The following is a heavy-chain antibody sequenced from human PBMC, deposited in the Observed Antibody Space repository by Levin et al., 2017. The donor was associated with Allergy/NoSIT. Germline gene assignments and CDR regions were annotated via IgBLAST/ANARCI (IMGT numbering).Heavy chain of an antibody. CDR2: IYSGGST. J-gene: IGHJ3*02. CDR1: GFTVSSNY. CDR3: ARGGYSYNNDAFDI. Sequence: PGGSLRLSCAASGFTVSSNYMSWVRQAPGKGLEWVSVIYSGGSTYYADSVKGRFTISRDNSKNTLYLQMNSLRAEDTAVYYCARGGYSYNNDAFDIWGQGTMVTVSS. V-gene: IGHV3-53*01. D-gene: IGHD5-18*01.